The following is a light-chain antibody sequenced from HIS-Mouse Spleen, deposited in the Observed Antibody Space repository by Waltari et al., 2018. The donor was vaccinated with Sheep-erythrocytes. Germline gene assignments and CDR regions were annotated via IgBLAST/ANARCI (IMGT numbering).Light chain of an antibody. J-gene: IGLJ1*01. CDR3: CSYAGSYNHV. Sequence: QSALTQPRSVSGSPGPSVTLSCTGTSSDVGGSNYVSWYQQHPGKAPKLMIYDVSKRPSGVPDRFSGSKSGNTASLTISGLQAEDEADYYCCSYAGSYNHVFATGTKVTVL. CDR2: DVS. CDR1: SSDVGGSNY. V-gene: IGLV2-11*01.